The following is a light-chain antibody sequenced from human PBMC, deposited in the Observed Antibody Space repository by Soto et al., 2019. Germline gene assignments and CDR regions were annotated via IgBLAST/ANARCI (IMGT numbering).Light chain of an antibody. CDR1: QSVSSNS. V-gene: IGKV3-20*01. CDR2: GAS. Sequence: EIVLTQSPGTLSLSPLEGDALSFMASQSVSSNSLAWYQQKPGQAPRLLIYGASTRATGIPDRFSGSGSGTDFTLTINRLEPEDFAVFFCQQYGTSEIIFGQGTRLEI. J-gene: IGKJ5*01. CDR3: QQYGTSEII.